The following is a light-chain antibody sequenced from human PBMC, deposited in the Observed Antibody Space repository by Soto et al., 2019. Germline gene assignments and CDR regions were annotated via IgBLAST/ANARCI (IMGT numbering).Light chain of an antibody. J-gene: IGKJ5*01. Sequence: EIVMTQSPATLSVSPGERATLSCRASQRVSSKLAWYQQKPGQAPRLLIYGASTRATGIPARFSGSGSGTEFTLTISSLQSEDFAVYYCQQYSNWPPITFGQGIRLEIK. CDR1: QRVSSK. CDR2: GAS. CDR3: QQYSNWPPIT. V-gene: IGKV3-15*01.